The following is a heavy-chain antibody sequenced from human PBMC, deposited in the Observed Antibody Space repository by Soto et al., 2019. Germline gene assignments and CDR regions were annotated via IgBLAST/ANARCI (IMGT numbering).Heavy chain of an antibody. V-gene: IGHV3-20*04. CDR2: INWNGGST. CDR1: GFIFEDHG. D-gene: IGHD5-18*01. J-gene: IGHJ4*02. Sequence: GRSMRLPCAASGFIFEDHGVSRVRHTPGKGLEWVSGINWNGGSTGYADSVKGRFTISRDNAKNSLYLQMNNRRAEDTAFYYREEDPRGYSYGLGEFWGQG. CDR3: EEDPRGYSYGLGEF.